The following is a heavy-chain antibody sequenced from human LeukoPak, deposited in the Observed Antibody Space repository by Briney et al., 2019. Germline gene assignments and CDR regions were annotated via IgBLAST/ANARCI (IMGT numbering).Heavy chain of an antibody. CDR2: MNPNSGNT. CDR3: ARGRTTVDPDDY. CDR1: GYTFTRYD. V-gene: IGHV1-8*01. D-gene: IGHD4-23*01. Sequence: ASVKVSCKASGYTFTRYDINWVRQATGQGLEWMGWMNPNSGNTGYAQKFQGRVTMTRNTSISTAYMELSSLRSEDTAVYYCARGRTTVDPDDYWGQGTLVTVSS. J-gene: IGHJ4*02.